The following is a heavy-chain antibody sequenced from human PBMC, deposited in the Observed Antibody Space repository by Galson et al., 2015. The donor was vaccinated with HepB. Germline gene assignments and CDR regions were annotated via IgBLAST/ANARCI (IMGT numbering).Heavy chain of an antibody. Sequence: PALVKPTQTLTLTCTFSGFSLGTSGVGVGWIRQPPGKALEWLALIYWNDDKRYSPSLKSRLTITKDTSKNQVVLTMTNMDPVDTATYYCAHFSGSYYKPATPFDYWGQGTLVTVSS. CDR3: AHFSGSYYKPATPFDY. CDR1: GFSLGTSGVG. CDR2: IYWNDDK. D-gene: IGHD3-10*01. J-gene: IGHJ4*02. V-gene: IGHV2-5*01.